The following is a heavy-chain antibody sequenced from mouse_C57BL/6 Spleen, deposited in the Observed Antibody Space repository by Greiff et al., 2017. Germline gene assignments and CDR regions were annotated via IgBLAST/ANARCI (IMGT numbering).Heavy chain of an antibody. D-gene: IGHD1-1*01. J-gene: IGHJ2*01. Sequence: DVKLMESGGDLVKPGGSLKLSCAASGFTFSGYGMSWVRQTPDKRLEWVASISSGGSYTYYPDSVKGRVPISRDNAKNTLYLQMIRQKSEDTAMYYCARYYDGSRHYFDYWGQGTTLTVSS. CDR1: GFTFSGYG. V-gene: IGHV5-6*02. CDR3: ARYYDGSRHYFDY. CDR2: ISSGGSYT.